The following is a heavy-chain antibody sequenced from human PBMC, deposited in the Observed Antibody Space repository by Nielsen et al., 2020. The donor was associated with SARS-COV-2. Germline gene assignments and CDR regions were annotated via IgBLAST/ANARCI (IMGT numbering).Heavy chain of an antibody. CDR2: IIPIFGTA. CDR1: GGTFSSYA. Sequence: SVKVSCKASGGTFSSYAISWVRQAPGQGLEWMGGIIPIFGTANYAQKFQGRVTITADESTGTAYMELSSLRSEDTAVYYCASTAPGRGSFASFGADYWGQGTLVTVSS. D-gene: IGHD3-10*01. CDR3: ASTAPGRGSFASFGADY. J-gene: IGHJ4*02. V-gene: IGHV1-69*13.